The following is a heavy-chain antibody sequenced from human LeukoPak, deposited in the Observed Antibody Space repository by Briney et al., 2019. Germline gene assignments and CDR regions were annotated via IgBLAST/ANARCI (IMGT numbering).Heavy chain of an antibody. Sequence: TPSETLSLTCTVSGVSISSYYWSWIRQPPGKGLEWIGYIYYSGSTNYNPSLKSRVTISVDTSKNQFSLKLSSVTAADTAVYYCARGYCSGGSCNDYWGQGTLVTVSS. J-gene: IGHJ4*02. V-gene: IGHV4-59*01. CDR3: ARGYCSGGSCNDY. CDR2: IYYSGST. CDR1: GVSISSYY. D-gene: IGHD2-15*01.